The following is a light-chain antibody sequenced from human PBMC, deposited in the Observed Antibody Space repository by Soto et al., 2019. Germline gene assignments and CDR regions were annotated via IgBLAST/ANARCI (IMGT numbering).Light chain of an antibody. CDR1: QSVSNNY. CDR3: QQYDTSPPLYT. J-gene: IGKJ2*01. V-gene: IGKV3-20*01. CDR2: AAS. Sequence: EIVLTQSPGTLSLSPGERATLSCRASQSVSNNYLAWYQQKPGQAPRLLIYAASSRAAGIPDRFSGSGSGTDFTLTISRLEPEDFAVYYCQQYDTSPPLYTFGQGTKLEIK.